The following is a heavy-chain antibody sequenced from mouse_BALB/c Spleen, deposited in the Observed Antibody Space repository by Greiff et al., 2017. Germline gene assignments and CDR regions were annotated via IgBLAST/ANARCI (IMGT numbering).Heavy chain of an antibody. CDR1: GFTFSNYW. J-gene: IGHJ4*01. D-gene: IGHD4-1*01. Sequence: EVQLVESGGGLVQPGGSMKLSCVASGFTFSNYWMNWVRQSPEKGLEWVAEIRLKSNNYATHYAESVKGRFTISRDDSKSSVYLQMNNLRAEDTGIYYCTNWDAMDYWGQGTSVTVSS. CDR2: IRLKSNNYAT. CDR3: TNWDAMDY. V-gene: IGHV6-6*02.